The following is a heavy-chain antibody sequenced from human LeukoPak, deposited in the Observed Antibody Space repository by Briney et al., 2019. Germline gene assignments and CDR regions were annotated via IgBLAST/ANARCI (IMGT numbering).Heavy chain of an antibody. CDR2: ISSGGGTT. CDR1: GFTFSSHA. D-gene: IGHD3-10*01. J-gene: IGHJ4*02. Sequence: GGSLRLSCAASGFTFSSHAMSWVRQAPGKGLEWVSRISSGGGTTDYTDCVKGRFTISRDTSKNTLYLQMNSLRAEDTAVYYCAKDRSGSGYFDYWGQGTLVTVSS. V-gene: IGHV3-23*01. CDR3: AKDRSGSGYFDY.